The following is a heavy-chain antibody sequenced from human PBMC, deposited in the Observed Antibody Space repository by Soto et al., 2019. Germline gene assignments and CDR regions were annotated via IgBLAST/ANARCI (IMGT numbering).Heavy chain of an antibody. J-gene: IGHJ5*02. CDR2: IYYSGST. CDR1: GGSISSGDYY. CDR3: ARGDYSNYVWFDP. D-gene: IGHD4-4*01. Sequence: SETLSLTCTVSGGSISSGDYYWSWIRQPPGKGLEWIGYIYYSGSTYYNPSLKSRVTISVDTSKNQFSLKLSSVTAADTAVYYCARGDYSNYVWFDPWGQGTLVTVSS. V-gene: IGHV4-30-4*01.